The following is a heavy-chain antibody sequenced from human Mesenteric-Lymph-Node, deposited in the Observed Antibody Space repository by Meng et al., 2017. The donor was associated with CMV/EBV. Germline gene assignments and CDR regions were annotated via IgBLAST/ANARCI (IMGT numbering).Heavy chain of an antibody. V-gene: IGHV4-31*03. J-gene: IGHJ4*02. Sequence: TVSGGSISSGGYYWSWIRQHPVKGLEWIGYIYYSGSTYYNPSLKSRVTISVDTSKNQFSLKLSSVTAADTAVYYCASGSHDYGDYENWGQGTLVTVSS. CDR1: GGSISSGGYY. D-gene: IGHD4-17*01. CDR2: IYYSGST. CDR3: ASGSHDYGDYEN.